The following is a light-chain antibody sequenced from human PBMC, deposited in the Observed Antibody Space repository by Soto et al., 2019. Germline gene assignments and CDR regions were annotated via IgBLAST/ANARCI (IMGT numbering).Light chain of an antibody. Sequence: DIQMTQSPSSLSASVGNRVTITCQASQDIATYLNWYQQKPGKAPNLLIYDASNLETGVPSRFRGGGSGTHFTFTISNLQPEDIATYYCQQYDNIPPTWTFGQGTKVEIE. V-gene: IGKV1-33*01. CDR2: DAS. CDR3: QQYDNIPPTWT. CDR1: QDIATY. J-gene: IGKJ1*01.